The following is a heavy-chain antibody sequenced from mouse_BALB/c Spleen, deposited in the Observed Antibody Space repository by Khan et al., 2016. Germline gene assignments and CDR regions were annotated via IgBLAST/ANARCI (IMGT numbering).Heavy chain of an antibody. V-gene: IGHV3-2*02. Sequence: EVQLQESGPGLVKPSQSLSLTCTVTGYSITSDYAWNWIRQFPGNKLEWMGYISYSGSTSYNPSLKSRISITRDPSKNQFFLQLNSVTHEDTATYYCARDDYGSSYFDYWGQGTTLTVSS. CDR1: GYSITSDYA. D-gene: IGHD1-1*01. CDR2: ISYSGST. CDR3: ARDDYGSSYFDY. J-gene: IGHJ2*01.